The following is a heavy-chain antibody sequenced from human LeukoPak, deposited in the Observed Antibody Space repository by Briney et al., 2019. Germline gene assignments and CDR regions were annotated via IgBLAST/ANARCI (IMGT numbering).Heavy chain of an antibody. CDR1: GYTFTGYY. CDR2: VNPNSGGT. D-gene: IGHD6-6*01. J-gene: IGHJ6*03. V-gene: IGHV1-2*02. CDR3: ASSSSPPRDYYYMDV. Sequence: ASVKVSCKASGYTFTGYYMHWVRQAPGQGLEWMGWVNPNSGGTNYAQKFQGRVTMTRDTSISTAYMELSRLRSDDTAVYYCASSSSPPRDYYYMDVWGKGTTVTASS.